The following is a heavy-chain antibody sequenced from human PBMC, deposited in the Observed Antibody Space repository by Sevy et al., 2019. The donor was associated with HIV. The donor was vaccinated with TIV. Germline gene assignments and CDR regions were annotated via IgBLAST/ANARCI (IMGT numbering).Heavy chain of an antibody. Sequence: SETLSLTCTVSGGSITNSSYYWAWIRQPPGEGLEWIGRIYHSGTTYSDPSLSSRSTFSVNTSRNQFTLMLSSVTAADTALYYCAGPNTTGWYFNNWGQGILVTVSS. CDR3: AGPNTTGWYFNN. J-gene: IGHJ4*02. D-gene: IGHD6-19*01. CDR1: GGSITNSSYY. CDR2: IYHSGTT. V-gene: IGHV4-39*01.